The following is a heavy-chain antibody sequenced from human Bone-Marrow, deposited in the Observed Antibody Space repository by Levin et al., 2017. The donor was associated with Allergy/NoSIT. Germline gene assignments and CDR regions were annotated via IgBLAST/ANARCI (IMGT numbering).Heavy chain of an antibody. D-gene: IGHD2-8*01. V-gene: IGHV3-7*01. CDR3: ARDRGLMVHYYYGMDV. Sequence: PGGSLRLSCVASGFRFSSYWMNWVRQTPGKGLEWVANIQQDGTEKHYVDSVKGQFTVSRDNAKNSLYLEMNSLRAEDTAVYYCARDRGLMVHYYYGMDVWGQGTTVTVSS. CDR1: GFRFSSYW. CDR2: IQQDGTEK. J-gene: IGHJ6*02.